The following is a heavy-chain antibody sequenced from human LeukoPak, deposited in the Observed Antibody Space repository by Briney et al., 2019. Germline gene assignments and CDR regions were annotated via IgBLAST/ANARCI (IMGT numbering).Heavy chain of an antibody. V-gene: IGHV1-2*02. CDR1: GYTFTGYY. D-gene: IGHD2-15*01. J-gene: IGHJ5*02. CDR3: ARDPGEYCSGGSCYSWFDP. CDR2: INPNSGGT. Sequence: SVKVSCKASGYTFTGYYMHWVRQAPGQGLEWMGWINPNSGGTNHAQKFQGRVTMTRDTSISTAYMELSRLRSDDTAVYYCARDPGEYCSGGSCYSWFDPWGQGTLVTVSS.